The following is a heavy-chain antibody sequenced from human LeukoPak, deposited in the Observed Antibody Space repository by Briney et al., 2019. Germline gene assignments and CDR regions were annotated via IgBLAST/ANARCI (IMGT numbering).Heavy chain of an antibody. D-gene: IGHD4-17*01. V-gene: IGHV5-51*01. Sequence: GESLKISCKGSGYSFTSYWIGWVRQMPGKGLEWMGIIYPGDPDTRYSPSFQGQVTISADKSISTAYLQWSSLKASDTAMYYCARHPPDYGDYPWAFDIWGQGTMVTVSS. CDR3: ARHPPDYGDYPWAFDI. J-gene: IGHJ3*02. CDR2: IYPGDPDT. CDR1: GYSFTSYW.